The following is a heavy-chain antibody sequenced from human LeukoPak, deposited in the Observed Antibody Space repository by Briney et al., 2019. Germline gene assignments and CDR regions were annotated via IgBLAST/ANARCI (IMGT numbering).Heavy chain of an antibody. V-gene: IGHV3-23*01. D-gene: IGHD3-16*02. CDR2: ISGSGGST. J-gene: IGHJ4*02. Sequence: GGSLRLSCAASGFTFRSYAMSWVRQAPGKGLEWVSGISGSGGSTDYADSVKGRFIISRDNSKNTLYLQMNSLRVEDTAVYYCAKDSNDYVWGSYRLFPLDYWGQGTLVTVSS. CDR1: GFTFRSYA. CDR3: AKDSNDYVWGSYRLFPLDY.